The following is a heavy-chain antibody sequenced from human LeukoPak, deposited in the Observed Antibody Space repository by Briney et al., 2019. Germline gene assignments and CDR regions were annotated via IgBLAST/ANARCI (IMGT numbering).Heavy chain of an antibody. V-gene: IGHV1-2*02. Sequence: ASVKVSCKASGYTFTGYYMHWVRQAPGQGLEWMGWINPNSGGTDYAQKFQGRVTMTRDTSLSTAYMELSSLRSEDTAVYYCARGAPDSGSPFWYYYYMDVWGKGTTVTVSS. CDR3: ARGAPDSGSPFWYYYYMDV. CDR1: GYTFTGYY. CDR2: INPNSGGT. D-gene: IGHD1-26*01. J-gene: IGHJ6*03.